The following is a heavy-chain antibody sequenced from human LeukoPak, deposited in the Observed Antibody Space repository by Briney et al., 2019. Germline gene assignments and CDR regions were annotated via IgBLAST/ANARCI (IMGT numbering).Heavy chain of an antibody. D-gene: IGHD2-2*02. CDR3: ARLSGAPVRHPIYHFDY. J-gene: IGHJ4*02. Sequence: PSETLSLTCAVSGYSISNGYYWGWIRQPPGKGLEWIGNIYHSGSTYKNPSLKSRVTISLDTSKNQFSLKLSSVTAADTAMYYCARLSGAPVRHPIYHFDYWGQGTLVTVSS. V-gene: IGHV4-38-2*01. CDR1: GYSISNGYY. CDR2: IYHSGST.